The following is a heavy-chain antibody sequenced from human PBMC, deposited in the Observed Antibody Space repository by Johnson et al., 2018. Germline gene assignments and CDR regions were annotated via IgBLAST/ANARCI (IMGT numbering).Heavy chain of an antibody. CDR2: ISWNSGSI. Sequence: VQLVESGGGVVQPGRSXRLSCAASGFTFDDYAMHWVRQAPGKGLEWVSGISWNSGSIGYADSVKGRFTISRDNAKNSLYLQMNSLRAEDTALYYCAKEDHGGAFDIWGQGTMVTVSS. D-gene: IGHD3-16*01. V-gene: IGHV3-9*01. CDR1: GFTFDDYA. J-gene: IGHJ3*02. CDR3: AKEDHGGAFDI.